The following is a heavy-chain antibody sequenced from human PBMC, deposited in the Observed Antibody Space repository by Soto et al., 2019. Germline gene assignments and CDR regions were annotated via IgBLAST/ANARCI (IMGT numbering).Heavy chain of an antibody. CDR3: ARGLRHYCYGMEV. D-gene: IGHD4-17*01. CDR1: GFTVSSNY. CDR2: IYSGGST. Sequence: EVQLVESGGGLVQPGGSLRLSCAASGFTVSSNYMSWVRQAPGKGLEWASVIYSGGSTYYADSVKGRFTISRDNSKNTLYVQMISLRAEDTAVYYCARGLRHYCYGMEVWGQGTTVTASS. V-gene: IGHV3-66*01. J-gene: IGHJ6*02.